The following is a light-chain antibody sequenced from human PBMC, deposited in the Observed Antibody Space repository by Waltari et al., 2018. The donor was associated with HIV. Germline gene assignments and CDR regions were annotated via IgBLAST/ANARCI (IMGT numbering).Light chain of an antibody. CDR3: AAWDDSLSGWV. CDR1: SSNIGSNY. V-gene: IGLV1-47*01. Sequence: QSVLTHPPSASGTPGQRVTISCSGSSSNIGSNYVYWYQQLPGTTPQLLIYRNNQRPSGVPGRFSGSKSGTSASLAISGLRSEDEADYYCAAWDDSLSGWVFGGGTKLTVL. CDR2: RNN. J-gene: IGLJ3*02.